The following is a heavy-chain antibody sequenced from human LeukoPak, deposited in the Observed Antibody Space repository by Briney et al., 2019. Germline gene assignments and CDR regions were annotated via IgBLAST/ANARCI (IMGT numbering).Heavy chain of an antibody. V-gene: IGHV4-34*01. CDR3: ARLPHDYGDYNFDY. Sequence: SETLSLTCAVYGGSFSGYYWSWIRQPPGKGLEWIGEINHSGSTNYNPSLKSRVTISVDTSKNQFSLELSSVTAADTAVYYCARLPHDYGDYNFDYWGQGTLVTVSS. D-gene: IGHD4-17*01. CDR2: INHSGST. CDR1: GGSFSGYY. J-gene: IGHJ4*02.